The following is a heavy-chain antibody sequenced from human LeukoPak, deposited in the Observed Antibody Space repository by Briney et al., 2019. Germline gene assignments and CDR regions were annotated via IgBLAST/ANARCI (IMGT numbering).Heavy chain of an antibody. J-gene: IGHJ3*02. D-gene: IGHD1-26*01. CDR2: ISGSGARR. Sequence: PGGSLRLSCAASGLTFSNYGLNWVRQAPGKGLEWVSGISGSGARRDYADSVKGRFTISRDNAKNTLYLQMNSLRAEDTAVYYCAKGSREWEVLDAFDIWGQGTMVTLSS. V-gene: IGHV3-23*01. CDR1: GLTFSNYG. CDR3: AKGSREWEVLDAFDI.